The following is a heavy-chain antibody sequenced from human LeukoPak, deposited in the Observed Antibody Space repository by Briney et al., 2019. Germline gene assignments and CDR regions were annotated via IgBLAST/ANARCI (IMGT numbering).Heavy chain of an antibody. CDR3: AREWGSYYLIDY. D-gene: IGHD3-10*01. J-gene: IGHJ4*02. Sequence: SETLCLTCAVYGGSFSGYYWSWIRQPPGKGLEWIGEINHSGSTNYNPSLKSRVTISVDTSKNQFSLKLSSVTAADTAVYYCAREWGSYYLIDYWGQGTLVTVSS. CDR2: INHSGST. V-gene: IGHV4-34*01. CDR1: GGSFSGYY.